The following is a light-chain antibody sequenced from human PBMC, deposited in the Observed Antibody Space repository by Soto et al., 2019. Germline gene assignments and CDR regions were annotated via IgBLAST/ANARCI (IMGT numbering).Light chain of an antibody. CDR2: DPT. CDR1: TGAVTNGHY. J-gene: IGLJ1*01. V-gene: IGLV7-46*01. CDR3: LRSYKGPYV. Sequence: QTVVTQEPSLPVYPGGTVTLTCGSSTGAVTNGHYPYWFQQKPGQAPRTLISDPTNRHSCTPTRFSGSLLGGKAALTLSGAQPEDEAEYYCLRSYKGPYVFGTGTKLTVL.